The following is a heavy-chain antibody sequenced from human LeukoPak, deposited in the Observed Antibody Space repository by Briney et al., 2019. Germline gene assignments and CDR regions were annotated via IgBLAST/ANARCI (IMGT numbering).Heavy chain of an antibody. Sequence: QPGRSLRLSCAASGFPFSGYWMTWVRQAPGSGLEWVATIKEDGSEAYFGGSVKGRFAICRDNAKNSLYLQMNSLRGQDTAVYYCARGGANRFDYWGQGTLVTVSS. CDR3: ARGGANRFDY. V-gene: IGHV3-7*04. J-gene: IGHJ4*02. CDR2: IKEDGSEA. D-gene: IGHD3-16*01. CDR1: GFPFSGYW.